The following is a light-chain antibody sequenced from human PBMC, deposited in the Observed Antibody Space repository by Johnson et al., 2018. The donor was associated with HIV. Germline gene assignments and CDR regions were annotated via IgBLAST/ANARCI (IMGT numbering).Light chain of an antibody. J-gene: IGLJ1*01. CDR1: SSNIGNNY. Sequence: LTQPPSVSAAPGQKVTISCSGSSSNIGNNYVSWYQQLPGTAPKLLIYDNNKRPSGIPDRFSGSKSGTSATLGITGLQTGDEADYYCGTWDTSLSAYVFGTGTKVTVL. CDR2: DNN. V-gene: IGLV1-51*01. CDR3: GTWDTSLSAYV.